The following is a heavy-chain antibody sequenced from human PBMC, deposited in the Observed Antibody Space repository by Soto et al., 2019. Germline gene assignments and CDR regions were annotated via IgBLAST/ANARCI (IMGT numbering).Heavy chain of an antibody. D-gene: IGHD3-22*01. Sequence: QVKLVQSGPEVKKPGASVMVSCQASGYNFNNFLISWVRQAPGQGPEWVGWSSADNGDTNYGQKFLGRVTMTTDTSTSTAYMDLRSLRADDTAVYYCARVYYDSSGFYHEDHWGQGTLISVSS. CDR3: ARVYYDSSGFYHEDH. CDR2: SSADNGDT. CDR1: GYNFNNFL. V-gene: IGHV1-18*01. J-gene: IGHJ1*01.